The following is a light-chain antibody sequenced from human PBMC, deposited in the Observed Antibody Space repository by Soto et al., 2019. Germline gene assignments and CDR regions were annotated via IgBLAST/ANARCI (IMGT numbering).Light chain of an antibody. J-gene: IGKJ2*01. Sequence: EIVLTQSPATLSLSPGERASLSCRASQSVSNSYLAWYKQKPGQAPRLLIFGASNRATGIPDRFSGSGSGTDFTLAISRLEPEDFAVYYCQQYGTTPRTFGQGTKLEIK. CDR1: QSVSNSY. CDR3: QQYGTTPRT. CDR2: GAS. V-gene: IGKV3-20*01.